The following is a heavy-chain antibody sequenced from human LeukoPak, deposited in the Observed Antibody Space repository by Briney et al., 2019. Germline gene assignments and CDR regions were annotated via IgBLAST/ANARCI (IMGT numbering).Heavy chain of an antibody. D-gene: IGHD4-17*01. J-gene: IGHJ3*02. CDR3: ARGPFYGDYVGGAFDI. CDR1: GFTFGSYS. Sequence: TGGSLRLSSAASGFTFGSYSMNWVRQAPGKGLEWVSYISSSSSTIYYADSVKGRFTISRDNAKNSLYLQMNSLRAEDTAVYYCARGPFYGDYVGGAFDIWGQGTMVTVSS. V-gene: IGHV3-48*01. CDR2: ISSSSSTI.